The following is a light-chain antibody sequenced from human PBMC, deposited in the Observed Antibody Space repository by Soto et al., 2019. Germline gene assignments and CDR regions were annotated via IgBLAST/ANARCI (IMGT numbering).Light chain of an antibody. CDR3: SSYTSSTVDVL. CDR2: EVN. CDR1: SSDVGGYDF. J-gene: IGLJ2*01. Sequence: QSALTQPASVSGFPGQSITISCTGTSSDVGGYDFVSWYQQHPGKAPKLIIYEVNNRPSGVSHRFSGSKSGNTASLTISGLQAEDEADYYCSSYTSSTVDVLFGGGTKVTVL. V-gene: IGLV2-14*01.